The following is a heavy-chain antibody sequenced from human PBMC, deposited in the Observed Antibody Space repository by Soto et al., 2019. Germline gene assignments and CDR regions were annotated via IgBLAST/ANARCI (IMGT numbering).Heavy chain of an antibody. Sequence: PSVTLSLTWPLAGGSVSTGSDDWSWIRQPPGKGLEWIGKIFFTGSAHYNPSLRTRVTVLVDTAKDPLSLTLPSVTAADTAVYYCASAYSYGYRGGHYYYYYGMDVWGQRTTVTVSS. CDR1: GGSVSTGSDD. J-gene: IGHJ6*02. D-gene: IGHD5-18*01. CDR2: IFFTGSA. CDR3: ASAYSYGYRGGHYYYYYGMDV. V-gene: IGHV4-61*01.